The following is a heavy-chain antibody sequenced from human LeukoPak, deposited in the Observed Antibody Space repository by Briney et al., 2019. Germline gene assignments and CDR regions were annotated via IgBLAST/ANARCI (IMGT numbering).Heavy chain of an antibody. CDR3: ARARYYYDSSGYQDYYYGMDV. V-gene: IGHV1-69*13. Sequence: GASVKVSCTASGGTFSSYAISWVRQAPGQGLEWMGGIIPIFGTANYAQKFQGRVTITADESTSTAYMELSSLRSEDTAVYDCARARYYYDSSGYQDYYYGMDVWGQGTTVTVSS. D-gene: IGHD3-22*01. CDR2: IIPIFGTA. J-gene: IGHJ6*02. CDR1: GGTFSSYA.